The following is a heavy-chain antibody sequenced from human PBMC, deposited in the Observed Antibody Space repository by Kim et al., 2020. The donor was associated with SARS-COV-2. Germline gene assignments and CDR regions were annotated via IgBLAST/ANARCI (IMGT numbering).Heavy chain of an antibody. V-gene: IGHV3-33*01. J-gene: IGHJ6*02. CDR2: IWYDGSNK. Sequence: GGSLRLSCAASGFTFSSYGMHWVRQAPGKGLEWVAVIWYDGSNKYYADSVKGRFTISRDNSKNTLYLQMNSLRAEDTAVYYCARDGGYYDSSGYRSGLSMDVWGQGTTVTVSS. D-gene: IGHD3-22*01. CDR3: ARDGGYYDSSGYRSGLSMDV. CDR1: GFTFSSYG.